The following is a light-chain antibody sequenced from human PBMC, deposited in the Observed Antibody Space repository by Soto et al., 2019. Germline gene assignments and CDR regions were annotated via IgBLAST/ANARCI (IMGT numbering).Light chain of an antibody. CDR2: AAS. CDR3: LQDYSYPWT. Sequence: IQMTQSPSSLSASVGDRVTITCRASQGISSYLAWYQQKPGKAPKLLIYAASTLQSGVPSRFSGSGSGTDFTLTISSLQPEDFATYYCLQDYSYPWTFGQGTKVDIK. CDR1: QGISSY. J-gene: IGKJ1*01. V-gene: IGKV1-6*01.